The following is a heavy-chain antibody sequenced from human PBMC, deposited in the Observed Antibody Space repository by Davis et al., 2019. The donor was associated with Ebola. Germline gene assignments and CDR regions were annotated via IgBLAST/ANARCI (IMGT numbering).Heavy chain of an antibody. V-gene: IGHV1-69*06. D-gene: IGHD3-3*01. CDR2: IIPLFRTT. CDR3: ATGDFWSAYLQYQYYAMDV. CDR1: GGTFGNYA. J-gene: IGHJ6*02. Sequence: AASVKVSCKASGGTFGNYAINWVRQAPGQGLEWMGGIIPLFRTTNYAQDFQGRVTITADKSTNTAYMDLTSLRSDDTAVYYCATGDFWSAYLQYQYYAMDVWGHGTTIIVSS.